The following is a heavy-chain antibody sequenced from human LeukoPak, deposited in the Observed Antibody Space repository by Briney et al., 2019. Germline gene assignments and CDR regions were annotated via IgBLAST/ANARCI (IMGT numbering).Heavy chain of an antibody. CDR3: ARGALEWLRYDAFDI. CDR2: IKQDGSEK. D-gene: IGHD5-12*01. Sequence: GGSLRLSCAASGFTFSSYRMSWVRQAPGKGLEWVANIKQDGSEKYYVDSVKGRFTISRDNAKNSLYLQMNSLRAEDTAVYYCARGALEWLRYDAFDIWGQGTMVTVSS. CDR1: GFTFSSYR. J-gene: IGHJ3*02. V-gene: IGHV3-7*03.